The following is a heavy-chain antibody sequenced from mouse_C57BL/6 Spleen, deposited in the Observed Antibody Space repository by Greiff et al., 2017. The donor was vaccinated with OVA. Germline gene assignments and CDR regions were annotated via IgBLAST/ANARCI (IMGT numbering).Heavy chain of an antibody. J-gene: IGHJ4*01. CDR1: GYTFTSYT. CDR3: ARSRGDYDGAMDY. CDR2: INPSSGYT. D-gene: IGHD2-4*01. V-gene: IGHV1-4*01. Sequence: VKLQESGAELARPGASVKMSCKASGYTFTSYTMHWVKQRPGQGLEWIGYINPSSGYTKYNQKFKDKATLTADKSSSTAYMQLSSLTSEDSAVYYCARSRGDYDGAMDYWGQGTSVTVSS.